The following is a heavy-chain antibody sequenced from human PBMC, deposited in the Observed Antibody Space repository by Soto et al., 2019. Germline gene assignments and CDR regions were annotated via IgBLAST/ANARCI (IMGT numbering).Heavy chain of an antibody. Sequence: GGSLRLSCAASGFTFSNAWMSWVRQAPGKGLEWVGRVKSKTDDGTIDYAIPVKGRFTISRDDSKNTLYLQMSSLKTEDTAVYYCATSGDDILTGYRDYFDYWGQGTLVTVSS. CDR2: VKSKTDDGTI. CDR1: GFTFSNAW. J-gene: IGHJ4*02. D-gene: IGHD3-9*01. V-gene: IGHV3-15*01. CDR3: ATSGDDILTGYRDYFDY.